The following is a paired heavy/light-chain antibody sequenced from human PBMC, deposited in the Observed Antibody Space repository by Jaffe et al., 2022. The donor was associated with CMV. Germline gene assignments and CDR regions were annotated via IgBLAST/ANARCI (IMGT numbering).Heavy chain of an antibody. CDR2: ISGSVGGT. V-gene: IGHV3-23*01. Sequence: EVQLLESGGALVQPGGSLRLSCAASGFTFTSYAMSWVRQAPGKGLEWVSTISGSVGGTKYADSVKGRFTTSRDNSKNTLYLQMHSLRAEDTAIYYCAKDLVNDFLTGAYLDYFHHWGQGTLVTVSS. CDR1: GFTFTSYA. CDR3: AKDLVNDFLTGAYLDYFHH. D-gene: IGHD3-9*01. J-gene: IGHJ1*01.
Light chain of an antibody. J-gene: IGLJ2*01. Sequence: QSVLTQPPSVSGAPGQRVTISCTGSSSNIGAGYDVHWYQQLPGTAPKLLIYANTYRPSGVPDRFSGSKSGTSASLAITGLQAEDEADYYCQSYDSSLSAVLFGGGTKLTVL. CDR1: SSNIGAGYD. CDR3: QSYDSSLSAVL. V-gene: IGLV1-40*01. CDR2: ANT.